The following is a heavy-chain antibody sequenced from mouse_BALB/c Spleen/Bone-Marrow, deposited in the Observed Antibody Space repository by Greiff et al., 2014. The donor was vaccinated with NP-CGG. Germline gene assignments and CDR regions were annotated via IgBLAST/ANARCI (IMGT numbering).Heavy chain of an antibody. CDR1: GFSLTSYG. CDR2: IWAGGST. V-gene: IGHV2-9*02. CDR3: ARVYLWYFDV. D-gene: IGHD2-3*01. J-gene: IGHJ1*01. Sequence: VKLMESGPGLVAPSQSLSITCTVSGFSLTSYGVHWVRQPPGKGLEWLGVIWAGGSTNYNSALMARLSISKDNSKSQVFLKRISLQADDTAMYYCARVYLWYFDVWGAGTTVTVSS.